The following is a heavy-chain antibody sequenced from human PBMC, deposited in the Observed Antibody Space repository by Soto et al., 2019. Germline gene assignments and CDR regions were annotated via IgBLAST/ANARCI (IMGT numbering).Heavy chain of an antibody. J-gene: IGHJ6*02. CDR2: LSGYNGNT. CDR1: GYTFTNYG. V-gene: IGHV1-18*01. Sequence: QVQVVQSGDEVKKPGASVKVSCKASGYTFTNYGFSWVRQAPGQGLEWMGWLSGYNGNTKYAEKFQSRVTMTTDTSTSTATMELRSLRSDDTAVYYCAREGQAPYYYYGMEVWGQGTAVTVSS. CDR3: AREGQAPYYYYGMEV.